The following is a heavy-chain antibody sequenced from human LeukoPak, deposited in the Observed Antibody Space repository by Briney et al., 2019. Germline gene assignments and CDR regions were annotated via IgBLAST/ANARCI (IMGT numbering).Heavy chain of an antibody. Sequence: SETLSLTCTVFGGSFTDYFWTWIRHSPGKGLEWIGCIYDSGSTFYNPSLKSRVTISMHTSKKQFSLRLSSATAADTAVYYCARNTGIAAAGNPSYYYYYYMDVWGKGTTVTVSS. CDR2: IYDSGST. J-gene: IGHJ6*03. CDR3: ARNTGIAAAGNPSYYYYYYMDV. V-gene: IGHV4-59*06. D-gene: IGHD6-13*01. CDR1: GGSFTDYF.